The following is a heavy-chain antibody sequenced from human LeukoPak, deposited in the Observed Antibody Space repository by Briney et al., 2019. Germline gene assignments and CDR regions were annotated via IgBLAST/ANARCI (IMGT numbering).Heavy chain of an antibody. CDR1: GFTFSSYG. J-gene: IGHJ5*01. V-gene: IGHV7-4-1*02. CDR2: INPNTGNP. CDR3: ARAYQRLGGLSFPDS. D-gene: IGHD3-16*02. Sequence: GGSLRLSCAASGFTFSSYGMHWVRQAPGQGLEWMGWINPNTGNPMYAQGFTGRFVFSLDTSVTTTYLQINGLEAEDTAVYYCARAYQRLGGLSFPDSWGQGTLVTVSS.